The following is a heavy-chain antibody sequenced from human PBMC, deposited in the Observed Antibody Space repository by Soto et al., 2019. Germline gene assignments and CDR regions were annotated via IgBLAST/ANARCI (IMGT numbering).Heavy chain of an antibody. V-gene: IGHV3-21*01. D-gene: IGHD2-15*01. CDR1: GFTFSSYS. Sequence: EVQLVESGGGLVKPGGSLRLSCAASGFTFSSYSMNWVRQAPGKGLEWVSSISSSSSYIYYADSVKGRFTISRDNAKNSLYLKMNSLRAEDTAVYYCARENDATDWYFDLWGRGTLVTVSS. CDR3: ARENDATDWYFDL. CDR2: ISSSSSYI. J-gene: IGHJ2*01.